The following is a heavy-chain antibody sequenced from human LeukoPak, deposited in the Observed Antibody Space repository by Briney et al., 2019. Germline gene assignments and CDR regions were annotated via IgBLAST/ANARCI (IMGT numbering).Heavy chain of an antibody. CDR3: ARERAAEVWFDP. J-gene: IGHJ5*02. Sequence: SETLSLTCTVSGGSISSGGYYWSWIRQHPGKGLEWIGYIYYSGSTYYNPSLKSRVTISVDASKNQFSLKLSSVTAADTAVYYCARERAAEVWFDPWGQGTPVTVSS. CDR2: IYYSGST. CDR1: GGSISSGGYY. D-gene: IGHD6-13*01. V-gene: IGHV4-31*03.